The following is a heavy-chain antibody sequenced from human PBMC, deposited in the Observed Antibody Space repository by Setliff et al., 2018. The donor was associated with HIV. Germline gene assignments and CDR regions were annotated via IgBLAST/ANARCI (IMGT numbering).Heavy chain of an antibody. Sequence: GGSLRLSCAASGFTFSTSEMNWVRQAPGKGLEWGSYISSSGSTIDYADSVKGRFTISRDNSKNTLYLQMNSLRAEDTAVYYCAKGPGYSSSWYYFNYWGQGTLVTVSS. CDR3: AKGPGYSSSWYYFNY. D-gene: IGHD6-13*01. CDR2: ISSSGSTI. V-gene: IGHV3-48*03. J-gene: IGHJ4*02. CDR1: GFTFSTSE.